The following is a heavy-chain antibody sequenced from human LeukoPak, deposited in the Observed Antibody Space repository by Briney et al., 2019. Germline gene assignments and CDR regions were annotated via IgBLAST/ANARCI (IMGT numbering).Heavy chain of an antibody. Sequence: PSETLSLTCTVSGGSISYYYWSWIRQPPGKGLEWVGYIYYSGITNYNPSLKSRVTISVDTSKNQFSLKLSSVTAADTAVYYCARLRRDGYNFDFDYWGQGTLVTVSS. J-gene: IGHJ4*02. CDR2: IYYSGIT. D-gene: IGHD5-24*01. V-gene: IGHV4-59*01. CDR1: GGSISYYY. CDR3: ARLRRDGYNFDFDY.